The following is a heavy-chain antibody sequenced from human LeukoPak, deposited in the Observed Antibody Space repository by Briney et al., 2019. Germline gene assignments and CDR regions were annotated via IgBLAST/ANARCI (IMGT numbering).Heavy chain of an antibody. Sequence: SGGSLRLSCAAAGCTFSSYGMHWVRQAPVKGLEWVAVISDDGSKKYYAGAVKGRFTIPREHSKNTLYLQMNRLRAEDTAVYYCAKDRYYGSGSYSLYFDYWGQGTLVTVYS. V-gene: IGHV3-30*18. D-gene: IGHD3-10*01. CDR2: ISDDGSKK. CDR3: AKDRYYGSGSYSLYFDY. CDR1: GCTFSSYG. J-gene: IGHJ4*02.